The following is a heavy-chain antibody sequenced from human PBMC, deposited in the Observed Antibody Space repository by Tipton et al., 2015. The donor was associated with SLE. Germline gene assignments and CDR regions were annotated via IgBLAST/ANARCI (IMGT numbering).Heavy chain of an antibody. CDR1: GFTFSSYG. J-gene: IGHJ3*01. D-gene: IGHD2-8*01. Sequence: SLRLSCAASGFTFSSYGMQWVRPGPGKGLEWVAFIRHDGSAEYYADSVKGRFTISRDNAMNTVYVQMNSLRDEDTAVYYCARAQVLADDVFNLWGQGTMVTVSS. CDR2: IRHDGSAE. V-gene: IGHV3-30*02. CDR3: ARAQVLADDVFNL.